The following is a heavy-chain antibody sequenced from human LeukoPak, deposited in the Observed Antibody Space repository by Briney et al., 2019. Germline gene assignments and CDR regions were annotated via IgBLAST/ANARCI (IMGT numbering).Heavy chain of an antibody. CDR3: ARVGTTVTSFDY. V-gene: IGHV1-2*02. D-gene: IGHD4-17*01. CDR2: INPNSGGT. Sequence: VASVKVSCKAPGNTFTDYYMHWVRQAPGQGLEWMGWINPNSGGTNYAQKFQGRVTMTRETSIRTAYMELSRLRSDDTAVYYCARVGTTVTSFDYWGQGTLVTVSS. J-gene: IGHJ4*02. CDR1: GNTFTDYY.